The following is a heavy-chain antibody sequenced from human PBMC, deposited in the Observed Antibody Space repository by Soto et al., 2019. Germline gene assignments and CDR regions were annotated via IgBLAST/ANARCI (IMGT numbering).Heavy chain of an antibody. Sequence: PSETLSLTCTVSGGSISSGGYFWSWIRQHPGKGLEWIGFIYYSGSTNYTPSLKSRVTISVDTSKNQFSLKLSSVTAADTAMYYCARDTTPSLWGQGTLVTVSS. D-gene: IGHD1-1*01. CDR1: GGSISSGGYF. J-gene: IGHJ4*02. V-gene: IGHV4-61*08. CDR3: ARDTTPSL. CDR2: IYYSGST.